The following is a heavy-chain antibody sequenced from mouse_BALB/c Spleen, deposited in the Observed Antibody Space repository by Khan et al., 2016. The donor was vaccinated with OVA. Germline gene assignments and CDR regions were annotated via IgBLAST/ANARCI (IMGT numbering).Heavy chain of an antibody. CDR2: IDPENGDT. V-gene: IGHV14-1*02. D-gene: IGHD2-1*01. Sequence: VQLQQSGAELVRPGALVKLSCKASGFNIEDYYMNWVKQRPEQGLEWIGWIDPENGDTIYDPKFQGKASITADTSSNTAYLQLSSLTSEDTAVYYCARRGYGNYWFAYWGKGTLVTVSA. CDR1: GFNIEDYY. CDR3: ARRGYGNYWFAY. J-gene: IGHJ3*01.